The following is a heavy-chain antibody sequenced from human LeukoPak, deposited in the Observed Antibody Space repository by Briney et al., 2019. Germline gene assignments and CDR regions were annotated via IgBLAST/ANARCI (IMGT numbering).Heavy chain of an antibody. CDR1: GGSFSGYY. CDR3: ARVLGCSSTSCYANYWFDP. J-gene: IGHJ5*02. Sequence: SETLSLTCAVYGGSFSGYYWSWIRQPPGKGLEWIGEINHSGSTNYNPSLKSRVTISVDTSKNQFSLKLSSVTAADTAVYYCARVLGCSSTSCYANYWFDPWGQGTLVTVSS. CDR2: INHSGST. V-gene: IGHV4-34*01. D-gene: IGHD2-2*01.